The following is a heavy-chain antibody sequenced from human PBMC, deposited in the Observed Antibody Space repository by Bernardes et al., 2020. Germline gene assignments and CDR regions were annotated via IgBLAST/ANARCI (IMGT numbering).Heavy chain of an antibody. CDR3: ARGLYNWNYNYHYYMDV. CDR2: IFYSGST. V-gene: IGHV4-59*01. D-gene: IGHD1-7*01. CDR1: GGSTNNYY. J-gene: IGHJ6*03. Sequence: SAALSLTCTVSGGSTNNYYWSWIRQSPGKGLEWIGYIFYSGSTNQNPSLKGRAIMSLDTSKNQFSLKLASVTAADTAVYYCARGLYNWNYNYHYYMDVWGKGTTVTVSS.